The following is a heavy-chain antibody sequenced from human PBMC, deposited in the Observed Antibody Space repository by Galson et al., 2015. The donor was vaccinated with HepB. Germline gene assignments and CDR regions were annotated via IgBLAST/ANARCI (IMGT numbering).Heavy chain of an antibody. CDR3: ARDLPGYGDPLGWFDP. Sequence: SVKVSCKASGYTFTSYGISWVRQAPGQGLEWMGWISAYNGNTNYAQKLQGRVTMTTDTSTSTAYMELRSLRSDDTAVYYCARDLPGYGDPLGWFDPWGQGTLVTVSS. D-gene: IGHD4-17*01. V-gene: IGHV1-18*04. J-gene: IGHJ5*02. CDR1: GYTFTSYG. CDR2: ISAYNGNT.